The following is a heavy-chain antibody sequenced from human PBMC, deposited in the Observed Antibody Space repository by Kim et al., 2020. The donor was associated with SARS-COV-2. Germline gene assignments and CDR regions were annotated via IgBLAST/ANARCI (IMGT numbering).Heavy chain of an antibody. CDR1: GGSISSSSYY. J-gene: IGHJ4*02. CDR3: ARHFHGTSIQFLGLYYFDS. D-gene: IGHD2-2*02. CDR2: IYYTGTT. V-gene: IGHV4-39*01. Sequence: SETLSLTCSVSGGSISSSSYYWGWIRQPPGKRLEWIGSIYYTGTTYYSPSLKSRVTISVDTSKNQFSLKLSSVTAADTAVYYCARHFHGTSIQFLGLYYFDSWGQGTLVTVSS.